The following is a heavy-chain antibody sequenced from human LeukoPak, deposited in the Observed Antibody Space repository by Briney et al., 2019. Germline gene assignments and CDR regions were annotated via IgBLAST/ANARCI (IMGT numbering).Heavy chain of an antibody. CDR1: GGTFSSYA. CDR2: IIPIFGTA. CDR3: AIDESYYFDY. V-gene: IGHV1-69*05. Sequence: SVKVSCKASGGTFSSYAISWVRQAPGQGLEWMGRIIPIFGTANYAQKFQDRVTITTDESTSTAYMELSSLRSEDTAVYYCAIDESYYFDYWGQGTLVTVSS. J-gene: IGHJ4*02.